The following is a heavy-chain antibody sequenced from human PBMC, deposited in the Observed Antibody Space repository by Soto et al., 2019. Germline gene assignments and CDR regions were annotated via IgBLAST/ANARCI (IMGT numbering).Heavy chain of an antibody. J-gene: IGHJ4*02. CDR3: ARVSGWYVLDY. CDR1: GYTFTRSG. CDR2: ISSYNGDT. D-gene: IGHD6-19*01. V-gene: IGHV1-18*01. Sequence: ASVKVSCKASGYTFTRSGISWVRQAPGQGPEWMGWISSYNGDTNYAQTFQGRVTMTTDTSTSTAYMELRSLRSDDTAVYYCARVSGWYVLDYWGQGTLVTVSS.